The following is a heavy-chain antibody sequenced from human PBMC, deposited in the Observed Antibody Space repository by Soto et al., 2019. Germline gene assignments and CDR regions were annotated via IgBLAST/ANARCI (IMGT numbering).Heavy chain of an antibody. CDR2: ITGDGGSK. D-gene: IGHD6-19*01. Sequence: GGSLRLSCAASGFTFSSYAMSWVRQAPGKGLEWVTAITGDGGSKYYADSVKGRFTISRDNAKNTLYLQMNSMRADDTAVYYCAKVKRKAVADIDYWGQGTLVTVSS. J-gene: IGHJ4*02. CDR1: GFTFSSYA. V-gene: IGHV3-23*01. CDR3: AKVKRKAVADIDY.